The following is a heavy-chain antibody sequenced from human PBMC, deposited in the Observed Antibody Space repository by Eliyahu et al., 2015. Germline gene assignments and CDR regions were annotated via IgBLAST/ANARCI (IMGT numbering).Heavy chain of an antibody. CDR2: ISYDGSNK. CDR3: ATPLAGYSSPPGMDY. Sequence: AAGKGLEWVAVISYDGSNKYYADSVKGRFTISRDNSKNTLYLQMNSLRAEDTAVYYCATPLAGYSSPPGMDYWGQGTLVTVSS. V-gene: IGHV3-30*03. J-gene: IGHJ4*02. D-gene: IGHD6-13*01.